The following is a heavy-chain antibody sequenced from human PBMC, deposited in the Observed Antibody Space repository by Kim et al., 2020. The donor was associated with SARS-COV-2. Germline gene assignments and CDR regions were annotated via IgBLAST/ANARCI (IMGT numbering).Heavy chain of an antibody. CDR3: ARGFSY. Sequence: HSGSTNYNPSLKSRVTISVDTSKNQFSLKLSSVTAADTAVYYCARGFSYWGQGTLVTVSS. J-gene: IGHJ4*02. V-gene: IGHV4-34*01. CDR2: HSGST.